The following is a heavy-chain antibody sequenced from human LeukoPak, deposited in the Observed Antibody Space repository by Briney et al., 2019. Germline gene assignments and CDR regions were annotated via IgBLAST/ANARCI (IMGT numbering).Heavy chain of an antibody. CDR2: INHSGST. D-gene: IGHD3-10*01. Sequence: SETLSLTCAVYGGSFSGYYWSWIRQPPGKGLEWIGEINHSGSTNYNPSLKSRVAISVDTSKNQFSLKLSSVTAADTAVYYCARGRGRRDYWGQGTLVTVSS. J-gene: IGHJ4*02. V-gene: IGHV4-34*01. CDR1: GGSFSGYY. CDR3: ARGRGRRDY.